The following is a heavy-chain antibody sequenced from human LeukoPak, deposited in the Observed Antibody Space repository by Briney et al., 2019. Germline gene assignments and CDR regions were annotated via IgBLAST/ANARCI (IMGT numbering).Heavy chain of an antibody. CDR3: ARSIVVVPAATNWFDP. J-gene: IGHJ5*02. CDR1: GGSFSGYY. V-gene: IGHV4-34*01. Sequence: SETLSLTCAVCGGSFSGYYWSWIRQPPGKGLEWIGEINHSGSTNYNPSLKSRVTISVDTSKNQFSLKLSSVTAADTAVYYCARSIVVVPAATNWFDPWGQGTLVTVSS. CDR2: INHSGST. D-gene: IGHD2-2*01.